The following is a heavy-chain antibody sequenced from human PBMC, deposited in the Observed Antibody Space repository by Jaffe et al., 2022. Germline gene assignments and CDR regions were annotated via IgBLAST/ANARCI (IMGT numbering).Heavy chain of an antibody. CDR3: TRDRSTITTNEWFDP. D-gene: IGHD5-12*01. CDR2: ISTSSSYI. V-gene: IGHV3-21*06. CDR1: GFTLSTYS. J-gene: IGHJ5*02. Sequence: EVQLVESGGGLVKPGGSLRLSCAASGFTLSTYSMKWVRQAPGKGLEWVSSISTSSSYINYADSVKGRFTISRDNSKNSLYLQMNSLRAEDTAVYYCTRDRSTITTNEWFDPWGQGTLVTVSS.